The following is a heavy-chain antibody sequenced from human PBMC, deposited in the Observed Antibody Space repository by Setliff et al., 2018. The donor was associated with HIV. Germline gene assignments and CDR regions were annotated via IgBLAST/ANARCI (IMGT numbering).Heavy chain of an antibody. V-gene: IGHV3-48*01. CDR3: VRDQLRWPERWDFDF. D-gene: IGHD1-26*01. CDR2: ISATGTTV. J-gene: IGHJ4*02. CDR1: GFVFTDHS. Sequence: ETLRLSCAASGFVFTDHSLHWVRQAPGEGLEWISYISATGTTVSYADSVRGRFIISRDSVRNEVYLQMKSLRVDDTALYYCVRDQLRWPERWDFDFWGQGTLVTVSS.